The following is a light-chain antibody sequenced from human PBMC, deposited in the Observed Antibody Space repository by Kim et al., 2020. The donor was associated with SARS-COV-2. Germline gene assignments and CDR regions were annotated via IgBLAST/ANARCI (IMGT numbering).Light chain of an antibody. CDR3: QTWGTGIQV. CDR2: LNSDGRH. J-gene: IGLJ3*02. Sequence: ASVKLTCTLSSGNSSYAIACHQQQPEKGPRYLMKLNSDGRHSRGDGIPARFSGASSGAERYLTISSLQSADEADYSCQTWGTGIQVFGGGTQLTVL. CDR1: SGNSSYA. V-gene: IGLV4-69*01.